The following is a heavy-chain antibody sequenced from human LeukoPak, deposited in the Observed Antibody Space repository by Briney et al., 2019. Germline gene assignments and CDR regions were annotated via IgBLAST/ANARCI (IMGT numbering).Heavy chain of an antibody. J-gene: IGHJ4*02. D-gene: IGHD1-7*01. Sequence: ASVKVSCKASGGTFSSYAISWVRQAPGQGLAWMGGIIPIFGTANYAQKFQGRVTITTDESTSTAYMELSSLRSEDTAVYYCARDHGITGTTAIDYWGQGTLVTVSS. CDR2: IIPIFGTA. CDR1: GGTFSSYA. CDR3: ARDHGITGTTAIDY. V-gene: IGHV1-69*05.